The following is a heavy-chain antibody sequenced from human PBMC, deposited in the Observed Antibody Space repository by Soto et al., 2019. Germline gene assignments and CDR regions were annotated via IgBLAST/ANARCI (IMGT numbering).Heavy chain of an antibody. CDR3: ARVAVAGTEYYYYYGMDV. V-gene: IGHV1-69*12. CDR1: GGTFSSYA. J-gene: IGHJ6*02. D-gene: IGHD6-19*01. CDR2: IIPIFGTA. Sequence: QVQLVQSGAEVKKPGSSVKVSCKASGGTFSSYAISWVRQAPGQGLEWMGGIIPIFGTANYAQKIQGRVTITADESTSTDYMELSSLRYEDTAVYYCARVAVAGTEYYYYYGMDVWGQGTTVTVSS.